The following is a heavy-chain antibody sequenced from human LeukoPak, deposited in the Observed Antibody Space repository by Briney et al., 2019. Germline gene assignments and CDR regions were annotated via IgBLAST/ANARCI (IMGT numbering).Heavy chain of an antibody. V-gene: IGHV4-34*01. J-gene: IGHJ4*02. CDR2: INHSGST. CDR1: GGSFSGYY. D-gene: IGHD5-24*01. CDR3: ARRMATTQIKGSFDY. Sequence: SETLSLTCAVYGGSFSGYYWSWIRQPPGKGLEWIGEINHSGSTNYSPSLKSRVTISVDTSKNQFSLKLSSVTAADTAVYYCARRMATTQIKGSFDYWGQGTLVTVSS.